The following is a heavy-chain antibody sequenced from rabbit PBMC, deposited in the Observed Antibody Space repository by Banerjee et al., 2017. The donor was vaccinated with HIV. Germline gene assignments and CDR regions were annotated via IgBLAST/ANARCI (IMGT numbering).Heavy chain of an antibody. D-gene: IGHD8-1*01. CDR1: GFSFSSSYW. Sequence: QEQLEESGGDLVKPEGSLTLTCTASGFSFSSSYWICWVRQAPGKGPEWIGCINSGDGGTYYASWAKGRFTISKTSSTTVTLQMTSLTPADTATYCCARGGDSGFDYFTLWGQGTLVTVS. V-gene: IGHV1S45*01. CDR2: INSGDGGT. CDR3: ARGGDSGFDYFTL. J-gene: IGHJ4*01.